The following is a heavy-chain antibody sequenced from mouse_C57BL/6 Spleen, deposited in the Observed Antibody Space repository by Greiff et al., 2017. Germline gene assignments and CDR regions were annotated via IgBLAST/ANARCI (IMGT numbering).Heavy chain of an antibody. Sequence: VQLKESGAELVKPGASVKISCKASGYAFSSYWMNWVKQRPGKGLEWIGQIYPGDGDTNYNGKFKGKATLTADKSSSTAYMQLSSLTSEDSAVYFCARRGLATVVEGYAMDYWGQGTSVTVSS. CDR2: IYPGDGDT. CDR3: ARRGLATVVEGYAMDY. D-gene: IGHD1-1*01. J-gene: IGHJ4*01. V-gene: IGHV1-80*01. CDR1: GYAFSSYW.